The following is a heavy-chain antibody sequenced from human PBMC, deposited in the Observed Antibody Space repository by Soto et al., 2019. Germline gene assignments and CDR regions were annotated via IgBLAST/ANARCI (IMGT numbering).Heavy chain of an antibody. D-gene: IGHD1-1*01. Sequence: GGSLRLSCEASGFTFGRYGMHWVRQAPGMGLEWVAVISWDGLAQYYGDSVRGRFTISRDNSQSTLYLQMNSLRTEDTAIYYCAKETIQVGGPNYFDYWGQGVLVTVSS. CDR1: GFTFGRYG. CDR2: ISWDGLAQ. V-gene: IGHV3-30*18. CDR3: AKETIQVGGPNYFDY. J-gene: IGHJ4*02.